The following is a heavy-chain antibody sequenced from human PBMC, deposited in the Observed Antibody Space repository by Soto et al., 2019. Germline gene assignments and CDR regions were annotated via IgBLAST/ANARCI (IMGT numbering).Heavy chain of an antibody. CDR1: GYTFTYYG. J-gene: IGHJ4*02. CDR3: ARDERDSCFGGDCLYFDY. D-gene: IGHD2-21*02. Sequence: GASVKVSCKASGYTFTYYGISWVRQAPGQGLEWLGWISTYSGNTNSAPRLQGRLTMTTDTSTSTAYMELRSLTSDDTAVYYCARDERDSCFGGDCLYFDYWGQGTLVTVSS. V-gene: IGHV1-18*04. CDR2: ISTYSGNT.